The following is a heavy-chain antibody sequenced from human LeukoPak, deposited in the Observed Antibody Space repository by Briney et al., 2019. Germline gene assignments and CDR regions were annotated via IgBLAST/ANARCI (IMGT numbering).Heavy chain of an antibody. CDR2: ISGSDGST. CDR3: AKDQYDFWSGYFPHYYYMDV. D-gene: IGHD3-3*01. CDR1: GFTFSSYA. J-gene: IGHJ6*03. V-gene: IGHV3-23*01. Sequence: GGSLRLSCAASGFTFSSYAMSWVRQAPGKGLEWVSAISGSDGSTYYADSVKGRFTISRDNSKNTLYLQMNSLRAEDTAVYYCAKDQYDFWSGYFPHYYYMDVWGKGTTVTVSS.